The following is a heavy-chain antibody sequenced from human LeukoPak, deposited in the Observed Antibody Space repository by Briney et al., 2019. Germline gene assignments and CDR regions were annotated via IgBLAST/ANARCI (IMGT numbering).Heavy chain of an antibody. J-gene: IGHJ3*02. CDR2: IYYSGST. D-gene: IGHD3-10*01. CDR1: GGSISSYY. V-gene: IGHV4-59*01. CDR3: ARVLGLLWFGELSPGAFDI. Sequence: SETLSLTCTVSGGSISSYYWSWIRQPPGKGLEWIGYIYYSGSTNYNPSLKSRVTISVDTSKNQFSLKLSSVTAADTAVYYCARVLGLLWFGELSPGAFDIWGQGTMVTVSS.